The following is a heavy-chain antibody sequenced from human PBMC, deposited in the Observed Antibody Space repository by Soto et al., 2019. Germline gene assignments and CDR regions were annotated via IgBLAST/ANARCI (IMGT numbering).Heavy chain of an antibody. J-gene: IGHJ5*02. V-gene: IGHV4-39*01. CDR1: GGSISTNIYY. CDR3: ARHSHEDHGDPNWFDP. D-gene: IGHD4-17*01. Sequence: QVQLQESGPGLVWPSETLSLTCTVSGGSISTNIYYWGWIRQPPGKGLEGIGSIYYTGNTFYNPSLKSPVTLSVDTSENQFSLRLSSVTAADTAVYYCARHSHEDHGDPNWFDPWGQGTLVTVSS. CDR2: IYYTGNT.